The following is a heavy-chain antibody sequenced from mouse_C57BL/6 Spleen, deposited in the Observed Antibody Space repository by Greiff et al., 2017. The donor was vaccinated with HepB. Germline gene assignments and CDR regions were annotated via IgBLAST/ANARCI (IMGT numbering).Heavy chain of an antibody. CDR3: ATDGYYGDYYAMDY. D-gene: IGHD2-3*01. J-gene: IGHJ4*01. V-gene: IGHV3-6*01. CDR1: GYSITSGYY. Sequence: DVKLQESGPGLVKPSQSLSLTCSVTGYSITSGYYWNWIRQFPGNKLEWMGYISYDGSNNYNPSLKNRISITRDTSKNQFFLKLNSVTTEDTATYYCATDGYYGDYYAMDYWGQGTSVTVSS. CDR2: ISYDGSN.